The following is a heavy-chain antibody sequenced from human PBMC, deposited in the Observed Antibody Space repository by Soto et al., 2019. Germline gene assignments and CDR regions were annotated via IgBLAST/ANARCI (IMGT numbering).Heavy chain of an antibody. CDR3: AKGSGSYYGHYFDY. Sequence: GGSLRLSCAASGFAFSSYAMSWVRQAPGKGLEWVSAISGSGGSTYYADSVKGRFTISRDNSKNTLYLQMNSLRAEDTAVYYCAKGSGSYYGHYFDYWGQGTLVTVSS. D-gene: IGHD1-26*01. CDR1: GFAFSSYA. CDR2: ISGSGGST. J-gene: IGHJ4*02. V-gene: IGHV3-23*01.